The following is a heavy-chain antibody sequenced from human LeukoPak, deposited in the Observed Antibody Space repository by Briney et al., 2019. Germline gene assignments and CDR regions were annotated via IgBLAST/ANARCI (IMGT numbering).Heavy chain of an antibody. D-gene: IGHD4-17*01. CDR1: GXSITTHF. CDR2: IYYTGST. V-gene: IGHV4-59*08. Sequence: SETLSLTCTVSGXSITTHFWSWIRQPPGKGLEWIGFIYYTGSTNYNPSLKSRVTISVDTSKNQFSLKVNSVTAADTAVYYCARKSLYGDFPDYWGRGTLVTVSS. J-gene: IGHJ4*02. CDR3: ARKSLYGDFPDY.